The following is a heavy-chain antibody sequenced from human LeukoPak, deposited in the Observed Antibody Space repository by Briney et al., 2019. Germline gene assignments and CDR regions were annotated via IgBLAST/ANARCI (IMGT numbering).Heavy chain of an antibody. V-gene: IGHV3-23*01. CDR3: ARSTTVNTYYGMDV. J-gene: IGHJ6*02. CDR1: GFTFSTYA. Sequence: GGSLRLSCAASGFTFSTYAMSWVRQAPGKGLEWVSSISANGGSTYYADSVKGRFTISRDNSKNTLYLQMNSLRAEDTAVYYCARSTTVNTYYGMDVWGQGTTVTVSS. D-gene: IGHD4-17*01. CDR2: ISANGGST.